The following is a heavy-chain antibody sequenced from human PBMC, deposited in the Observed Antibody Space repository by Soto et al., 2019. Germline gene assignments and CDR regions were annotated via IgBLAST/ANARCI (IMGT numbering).Heavy chain of an antibody. CDR2: IVVGSGKA. Sequence: LVKVSCKASGGTFSSYAISWVRQAPEQGLEWIGWIVVGSGKANYAQKFQERVTITRDMSTSTAYMELSSLRSEDTAVYYCAAGLGQWLVPDAFDIWGQGTMVTVSS. J-gene: IGHJ3*02. D-gene: IGHD6-19*01. CDR1: GGTFSSYA. V-gene: IGHV1-58*02. CDR3: AAGLGQWLVPDAFDI.